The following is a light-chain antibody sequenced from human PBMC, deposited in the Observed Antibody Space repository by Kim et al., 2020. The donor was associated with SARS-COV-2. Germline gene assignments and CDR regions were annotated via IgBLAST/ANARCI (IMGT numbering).Light chain of an antibody. CDR2: DAS. J-gene: IGKJ5*01. CDR1: QSVSSS. Sequence: EIVLTQSPATLSLSPGERATLSCRASQSVSSSLAWYQQKPGQAPRLLMYDASNMATGIPARFSGSGSGTDFTLTISSLEPEDFAVYYCQQRSDWPINFGQGTRLEIK. CDR3: QQRSDWPIN. V-gene: IGKV3-11*01.